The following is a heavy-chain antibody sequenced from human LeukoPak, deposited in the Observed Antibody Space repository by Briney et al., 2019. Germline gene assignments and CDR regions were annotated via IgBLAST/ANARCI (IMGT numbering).Heavy chain of an antibody. D-gene: IGHD6-13*01. CDR1: GFTFSSYS. J-gene: IGHJ4*02. CDR2: ITSSSSTI. V-gene: IGHV3-48*01. CDR3: ASPLSSSWLPKTY. Sequence: GGSLRLSCAASGFTFSSYSMNWVRQAPGKGLEWVSYITSSSSTIHYADSVKGRFTISRDNAKNSLYLQMNSLRAEDTAVYYCASPLSSSWLPKTYWGQGTLVTVSS.